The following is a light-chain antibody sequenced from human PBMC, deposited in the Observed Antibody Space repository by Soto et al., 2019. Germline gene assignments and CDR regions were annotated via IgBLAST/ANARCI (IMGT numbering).Light chain of an antibody. CDR1: SGHSRYT. Sequence: QSVLTQSPSASASLGASVKLTCTLSSGHSRYTIAWHQQQPEKGPRYLMKLNSDGSHTRGDGIPDRFSGSSSGAERYLTISSLQSEDEADYYCQTWGTGYSVFGGGTKLTVL. V-gene: IGLV4-69*01. J-gene: IGLJ2*01. CDR2: LNSDGSH. CDR3: QTWGTGYSV.